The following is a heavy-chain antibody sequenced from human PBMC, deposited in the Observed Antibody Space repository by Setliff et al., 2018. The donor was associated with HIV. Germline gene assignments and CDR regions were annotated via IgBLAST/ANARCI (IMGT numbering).Heavy chain of an antibody. CDR1: GYSFTSYW. Sequence: PGESLKISCKGSGYSFTSYWIGWVRQMPGKGLEWMGIIYPGDSDTRYSPSFQGQVTISADKSISTAYLQWSSLRASDTTMYYCARVSRNLYGHLDGFDIWGHGTMVTVSS. D-gene: IGHD3-10*01. CDR3: ARVSRNLYGHLDGFDI. J-gene: IGHJ3*02. V-gene: IGHV5-51*01. CDR2: IYPGDSDT.